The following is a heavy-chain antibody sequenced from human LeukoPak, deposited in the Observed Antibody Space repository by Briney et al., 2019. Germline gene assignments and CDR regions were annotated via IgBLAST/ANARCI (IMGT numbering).Heavy chain of an antibody. CDR2: ISYDESKE. D-gene: IGHD3-3*01. J-gene: IGHJ4*02. V-gene: IGHV3-30-3*01. CDR1: GFTFSSYG. CDR3: ANTYYAFWSGSF. Sequence: GGSLRLSCAASGFTFSSYGIHWVRQAPGKGLEWVTVISYDESKEYYADSVKGRFTISRDNSKNTVYLQMNSLRAEDTAVYYCANTYYAFWSGSFWGQGTLVTVSS.